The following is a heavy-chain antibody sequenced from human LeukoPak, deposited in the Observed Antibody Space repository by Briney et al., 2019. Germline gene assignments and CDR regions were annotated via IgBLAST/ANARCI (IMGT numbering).Heavy chain of an antibody. Sequence: ASVKVSCKASGYTFTSYYMHWVRQAPGQGLEWMGIINPSGGSTSYAQKFQGRVTMTRDTSTSTVYMELSSLRSEDAAVYYCARASTYYYDSSGYSSRSSEYFQHWGQGTLVTVSS. CDR3: ARASTYYYDSSGYSSRSSEYFQH. V-gene: IGHV1-46*01. J-gene: IGHJ1*01. CDR1: GYTFTSYY. CDR2: INPSGGST. D-gene: IGHD3-22*01.